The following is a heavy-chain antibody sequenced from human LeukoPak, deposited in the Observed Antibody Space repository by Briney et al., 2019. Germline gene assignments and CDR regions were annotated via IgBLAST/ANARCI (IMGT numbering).Heavy chain of an antibody. Sequence: PGGSLRLSCAASGSTFSSHAMSWVRQAPGKGLEWVSTISGDGGITYYADSVKGRFTISRDNSKNTLYLQMSSLRVEDTAVYYCAKILPTPAYSGSYYGVFDIWGQGTMVAVSS. J-gene: IGHJ3*02. D-gene: IGHD1-26*01. CDR3: AKILPTPAYSGSYYGVFDI. CDR1: GSTFSSHA. V-gene: IGHV3-23*01. CDR2: ISGDGGIT.